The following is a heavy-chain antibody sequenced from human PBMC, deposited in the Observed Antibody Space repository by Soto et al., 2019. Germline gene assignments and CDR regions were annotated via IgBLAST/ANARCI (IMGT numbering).Heavy chain of an antibody. CDR2: IYRTGST. J-gene: IGHJ4*02. Sequence: QVQLQESGPGLVKPSGTLSLTCAVSGGSFTSNNWWTWVRQPPGQGLGWIGEIYRTGSTNYNPSLKSRATTSLDKSENHCSLKVTSLTAAYTAVYYCASRDPGTSVDYWGQGTLVTVSS. D-gene: IGHD1-7*01. CDR1: GGSFTSNNW. CDR3: ASRDPGTSVDY. V-gene: IGHV4-4*02.